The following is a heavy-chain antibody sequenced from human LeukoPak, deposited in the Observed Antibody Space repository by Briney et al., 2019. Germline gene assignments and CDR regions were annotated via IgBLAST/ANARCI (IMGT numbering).Heavy chain of an antibody. D-gene: IGHD3-22*01. CDR2: IIPIFGTA. CDR3: ASFRDNYYDSSGYVDY. V-gene: IGHV1-69*13. CDR1: GGTFSSYA. J-gene: IGHJ4*02. Sequence: SVKVSSKASGGTFSSYAISWVRQAPGQGLEWMGGIIPIFGTANYAQKFQGRVTITADESTSTAYMELSSLRSEDTAVYYCASFRDNYYDSSGYVDYWGQGTLVTVSS.